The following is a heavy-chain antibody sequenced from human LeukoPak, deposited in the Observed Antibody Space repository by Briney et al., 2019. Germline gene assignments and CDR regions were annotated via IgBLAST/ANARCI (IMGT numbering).Heavy chain of an antibody. V-gene: IGHV3-23*01. J-gene: IGHJ5*02. D-gene: IGHD4-17*01. Sequence: PGGSLRLSCAASGFTFSSYAMSWVRQAPGKGPEWVSAISGAGGRTYYADSVKGRFTIFRDNSKNTLYLQMDSLRAEDTAVYYCAKDRADNGDRLRFDPWGQGTLVTVSS. CDR3: AKDRADNGDRLRFDP. CDR2: ISGAGGRT. CDR1: GFTFSSYA.